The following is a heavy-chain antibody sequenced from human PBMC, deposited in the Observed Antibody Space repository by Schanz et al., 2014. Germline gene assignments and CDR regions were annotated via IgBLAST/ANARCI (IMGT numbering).Heavy chain of an antibody. CDR1: GFTFSSYA. J-gene: IGHJ4*02. D-gene: IGHD2-15*01. CDR2: ISYDGSNK. CDR3: ARERGYCSGGSCVAFDY. V-gene: IGHV3-30-3*01. Sequence: VQLVESGGGLVQPGGSLRLSCAASGFTFSSYAMHWVRQAPGKGLEWVAVISYDGSNKYYADSVKGRFTISRDNSKNTLYLQMNTLRAEDTAVYYCARERGYCSGGSCVAFDYWGQGTLVTVSS.